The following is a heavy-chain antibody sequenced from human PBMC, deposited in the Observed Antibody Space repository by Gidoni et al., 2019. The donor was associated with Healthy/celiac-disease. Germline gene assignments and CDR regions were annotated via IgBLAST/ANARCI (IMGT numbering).Heavy chain of an antibody. J-gene: IGHJ3*02. CDR2: INHSGST. V-gene: IGHV4-34*01. CDR1: GGSFIGYY. CDR3: ARGDTIFGVDPGAFDI. Sequence: QVQLQQWGAGLLKPSETLSLTCAVYGGSFIGYYWSWIRQPPGKGLEWIGEINHSGSTNYNPSLKSRVTISVDTSKNQFSLKLSSVTAADTAVYYCARGDTIFGVDPGAFDIWGQGTMVTVSS. D-gene: IGHD3-3*01.